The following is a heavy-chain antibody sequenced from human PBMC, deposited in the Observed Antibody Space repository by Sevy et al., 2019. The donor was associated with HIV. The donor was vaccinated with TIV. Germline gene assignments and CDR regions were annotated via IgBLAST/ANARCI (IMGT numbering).Heavy chain of an antibody. Sequence: GGSLRLSCAASGFTFSSYAMSWVRQAPGKGLEWVSAISGSGGSTYYADSVKGRFTISRDNSKNTLYLQMNSLRAEDTAVYYCAKKWGGSPSPTYYFDYWGQGTLVTVSS. CDR2: ISGSGGST. CDR1: GFTFSSYA. J-gene: IGHJ4*02. CDR3: AKKWGGSPSPTYYFDY. D-gene: IGHD2-15*01. V-gene: IGHV3-23*01.